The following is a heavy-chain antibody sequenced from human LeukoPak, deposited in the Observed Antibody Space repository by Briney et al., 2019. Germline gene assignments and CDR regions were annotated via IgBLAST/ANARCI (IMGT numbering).Heavy chain of an antibody. CDR3: AKSDIVGATYY. J-gene: IGHJ4*02. CDR2: ISSSSSYI. D-gene: IGHD1-26*01. Sequence: GGSLRLPCAASGFTFSSYSMNWVRQAPGKGLEWVSSISSSSSYIYYADSVKGRFTISRDNSKNTLYLQMNSLRAEDTAVYYCAKSDIVGATYYWGQGTLVTVSS. CDR1: GFTFSSYS. V-gene: IGHV3-21*04.